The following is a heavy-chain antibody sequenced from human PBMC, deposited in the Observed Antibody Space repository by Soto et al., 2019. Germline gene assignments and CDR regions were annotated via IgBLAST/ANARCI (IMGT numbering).Heavy chain of an antibody. CDR2: ISGSGGST. V-gene: IGHV3-23*01. J-gene: IGHJ4*02. CDR1: GFTFSSYS. D-gene: IGHD3-16*02. CDR3: AKALRLGELSF. Sequence: LRLSCAASGFTFSSYSMTWVRQAPGKGLEWVSTISGSGGSTYYADSVKGRFTISRDNSKNMLYLQMNSLRAEDTAVYYCAKALRLGELSFWGQGTLVTVSS.